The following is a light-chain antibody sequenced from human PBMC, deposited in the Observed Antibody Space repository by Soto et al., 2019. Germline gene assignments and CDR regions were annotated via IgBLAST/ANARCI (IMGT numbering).Light chain of an antibody. CDR3: QQRFNWPRVT. V-gene: IGKV3-11*01. J-gene: IGKJ2*01. Sequence: EMVLTQSPATLSLSPGERANLSCRASQSVSSYLAWYKQKPGQAPRLLIYDASNRATGIPARFSGDGSGTDFTLTIISLEPEDFAVYYCQQRFNWPRVTFGQGTKLESK. CDR2: DAS. CDR1: QSVSSY.